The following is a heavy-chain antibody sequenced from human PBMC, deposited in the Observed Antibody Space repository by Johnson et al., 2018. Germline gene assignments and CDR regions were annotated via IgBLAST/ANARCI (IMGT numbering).Heavy chain of an antibody. V-gene: IGHV3-21*01. D-gene: IGHD3-22*01. Sequence: VQLVESGGGLVKPGGSLRLSCAASGFAFSNAWMNWVRQAPGKGLEWVSAISGSGSSAYYADSVKGRFTISRDNAKNSLFLQMNSLRAEDTAVYYCAGSTLVVVGRVEYFHPWGQGTLVTVSS. CDR2: ISGSGSSA. CDR3: AGSTLVVVGRVEYFHP. J-gene: IGHJ1*01. CDR1: GFAFSNAW.